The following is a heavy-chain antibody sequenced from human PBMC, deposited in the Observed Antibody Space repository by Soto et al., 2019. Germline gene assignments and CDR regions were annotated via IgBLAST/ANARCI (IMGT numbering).Heavy chain of an antibody. V-gene: IGHV3-23*01. CDR1: GFTFSDYA. CDR2: MSKSGGSK. Sequence: GGSLRLSCAASGFTFSDYAMGWVRQAPGKGLEWVSTMSKSGGSKYYADSVRGRFAVSRDNSRNILYLQMNSLRVEDTAIYYCAREVDTAMGNEASDIWGQGTLVTVSS. CDR3: AREVDTAMGNEASDI. D-gene: IGHD5-18*01. J-gene: IGHJ3*02.